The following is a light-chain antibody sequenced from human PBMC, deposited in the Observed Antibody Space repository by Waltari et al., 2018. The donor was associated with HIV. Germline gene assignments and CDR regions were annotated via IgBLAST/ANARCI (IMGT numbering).Light chain of an antibody. V-gene: IGKV1-NL1*01. Sequence: DVHMTQSPSSLSASVGDRVTITCRASQPISTSLAWYQQKPGKAPKPLVYGTSRLESGVPSRFIGSGSGTDYTLTISSLQPEDFASYYCQQYYSIPNTFGQGTKLEIK. CDR3: QQYYSIPNT. CDR1: QPISTS. CDR2: GTS. J-gene: IGKJ2*01.